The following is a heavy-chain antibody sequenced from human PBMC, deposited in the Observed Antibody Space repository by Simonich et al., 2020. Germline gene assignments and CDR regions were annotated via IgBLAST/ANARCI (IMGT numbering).Heavy chain of an antibody. CDR3: ARDYSNYDAFDI. J-gene: IGHJ3*02. CDR2: INSDGSST. CDR1: GFTFSSYW. D-gene: IGHD4-4*01. Sequence: EVQLVESGGGLVQPGGSLRLSCAASGFTFSSYWMHWVRQAPGKGLVWVARINSDGSSTNYADSLKGRFTISRDNANNTLYLQMNSLRAEDTAVYYCARDYSNYDAFDIWGQGTMVTVSS. V-gene: IGHV3-74*01.